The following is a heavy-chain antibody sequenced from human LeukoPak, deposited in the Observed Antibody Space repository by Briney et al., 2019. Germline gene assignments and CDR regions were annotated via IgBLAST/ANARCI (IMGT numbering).Heavy chain of an antibody. D-gene: IGHD6-19*01. CDR1: GYTFTSYD. J-gene: IGHJ5*02. V-gene: IGHV1-8*01. CDR2: MNPNSGNT. Sequence: ASVKVSCKASGYTFTSYDINWVRQATGQGLEWMGWMNPNSGNTGYAQKFQGRVTMTRNTPISTAYMELSSLRSEDTAVYYCARRIGIAVAPVPWGQGTLVTVSS. CDR3: ARRIGIAVAPVP.